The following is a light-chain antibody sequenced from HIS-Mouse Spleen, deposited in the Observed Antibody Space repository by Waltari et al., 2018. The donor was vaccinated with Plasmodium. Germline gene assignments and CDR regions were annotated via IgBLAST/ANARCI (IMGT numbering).Light chain of an antibody. CDR3: QQYGSSPWT. CDR2: GAS. Sequence: EIVLTQSPATLSLSPGERATPSCRASQRVSSSYLAWYQQKPGQAPRLLIYGASSRATGIPDRFSGSGSGTDFTLTISRLEPEDFAVYYCQQYGSSPWTFGQGTKVEIK. CDR1: QRVSSSY. V-gene: IGKV3-20*01. J-gene: IGKJ1*01.